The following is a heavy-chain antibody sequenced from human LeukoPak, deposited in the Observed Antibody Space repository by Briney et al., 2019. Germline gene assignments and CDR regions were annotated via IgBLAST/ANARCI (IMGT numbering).Heavy chain of an antibody. Sequence: SETLSLTCAVYGGSFSDYYWTWIRQPPGKGLEWIGEINHSGSTNYNPSLKSRVTISVDTSKNQFSLKLSSVTAADTAVYYCARVCSYSSSWYLVSPRRNNWFDPWGQGTLVTVSS. CDR2: INHSGST. V-gene: IGHV4-34*01. D-gene: IGHD6-13*01. J-gene: IGHJ5*02. CDR3: ARVCSYSSSWYLVSPRRNNWFDP. CDR1: GGSFSDYY.